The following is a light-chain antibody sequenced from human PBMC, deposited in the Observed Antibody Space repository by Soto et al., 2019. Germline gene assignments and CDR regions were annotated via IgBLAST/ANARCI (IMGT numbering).Light chain of an antibody. CDR3: QQRSNLHLC. CDR1: QSAGNF. J-gene: IGKJ4*01. CDR2: DAS. Sequence: TPSAPTLSVSPGEPASLYCRASQSAGNFLAWYQQTPGQAPRLLIYDASNRATGIPARFSGSGSGTGFTLTINSLGPGDFAVYFFQQRSNLHLCFAGGAEVDI. V-gene: IGKV3-11*01.